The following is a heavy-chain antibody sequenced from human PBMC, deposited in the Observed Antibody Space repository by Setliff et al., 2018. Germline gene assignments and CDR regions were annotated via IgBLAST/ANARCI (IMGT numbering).Heavy chain of an antibody. V-gene: IGHV3-48*01. D-gene: IGHD1-1*01. CDR2: ISSSSSTI. CDR3: AKELSMAYGND. J-gene: IGHJ4*02. Sequence: PGGSLRLSCVGSGFPLGDYGMDWVRQTPGKGLEWVSYISSSSSTIYYADSVKGRFTLSRDNAKNSLYLQMNSLRVDDTAIYYCAKELSMAYGNDWGLGTLVTVSS. CDR1: GFPLGDYG.